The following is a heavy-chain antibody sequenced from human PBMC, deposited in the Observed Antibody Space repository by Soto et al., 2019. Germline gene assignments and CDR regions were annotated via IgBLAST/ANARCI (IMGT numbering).Heavy chain of an antibody. D-gene: IGHD6-6*01. CDR3: ARVIAARPGDYYYYYYMDV. Sequence: GASVKVSCKASGYTFTSYDINLVRQATGQGLEWMGWMNPNSGNTGYAQKFQGRVTMTRNTSISTAYMELSSLRSEDTAVYYCARVIAARPGDYYYYYYMDVWGKGTTVTVSS. V-gene: IGHV1-8*01. J-gene: IGHJ6*03. CDR2: MNPNSGNT. CDR1: GYTFTSYD.